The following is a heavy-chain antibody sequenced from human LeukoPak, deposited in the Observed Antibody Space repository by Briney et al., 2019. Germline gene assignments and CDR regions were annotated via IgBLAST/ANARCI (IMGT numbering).Heavy chain of an antibody. Sequence: PGGSLRLSCATSGFTFNLAWMSWVRQAPGKGLEWVGRIERNTQGATTDYAAAVKGRFTISRDDSKNTLYLQMNSLEIEDTGVYYCTTHPGYESYWGQGTLVTVSS. J-gene: IGHJ4*02. V-gene: IGHV3-15*04. CDR3: TTHPGYESY. CDR1: GFTFNLAW. D-gene: IGHD2-15*01. CDR2: IERNTQGATT.